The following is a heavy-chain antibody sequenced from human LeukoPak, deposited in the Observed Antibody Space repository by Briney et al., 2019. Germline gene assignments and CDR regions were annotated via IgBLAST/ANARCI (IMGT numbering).Heavy chain of an antibody. CDR1: GFTFSSYA. CDR3: AKGRLVVTIVLLFDY. D-gene: IGHD5-12*01. Sequence: GGSLRLSCAASGFTFSSYAMSWVRQAPGKGLEWVSAISGSGGSTYYADSVKGRFTISRDNSKNTLYLQMNSLRAEDTAVYYCAKGRLVVTIVLLFDYWGQGTLVTVSS. CDR2: ISGSGGST. V-gene: IGHV3-23*01. J-gene: IGHJ4*02.